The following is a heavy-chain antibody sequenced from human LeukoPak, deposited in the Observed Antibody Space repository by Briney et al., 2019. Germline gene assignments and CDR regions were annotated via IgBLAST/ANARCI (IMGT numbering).Heavy chain of an antibody. CDR1: GYSISSGYY. D-gene: IGHD3-16*02. CDR2: IYHSGST. Sequence: PSETLSLTCTVSGYSISSGYYWGWIRQPPGKGLEWIGSIYHSGSTYYNPSLKSRVTISVDTSKNQSSLKLSSVTAADTAVYYCARGPMITFGGVIVMSPYFDYWGQGTLVTVSS. CDR3: ARGPMITFGGVIVMSPYFDY. J-gene: IGHJ4*02. V-gene: IGHV4-38-2*02.